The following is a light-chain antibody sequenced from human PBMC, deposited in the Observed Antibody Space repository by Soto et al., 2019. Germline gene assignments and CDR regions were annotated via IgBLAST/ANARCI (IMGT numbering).Light chain of an antibody. Sequence: QSVLTQSPSASASRGASVKLTCTLSSGHSSYAIAWHQQQPEKGPRYLMKLNSDGSHSKGDGTPDRFSGSSSGAERHLTISSLQSEDEADYYCQTWGTAIHDVVFGGGTKVTVL. CDR1: SGHSSYA. CDR3: QTWGTAIHDVV. J-gene: IGLJ2*01. CDR2: LNSDGSH. V-gene: IGLV4-69*01.